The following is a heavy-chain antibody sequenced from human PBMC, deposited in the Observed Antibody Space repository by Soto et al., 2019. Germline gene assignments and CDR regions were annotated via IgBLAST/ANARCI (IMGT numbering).Heavy chain of an antibody. CDR1: GFSFSIFA. D-gene: IGHD5-18*01. Sequence: EVQLVESGGALVQPGGSLRLSCEASGFSFSIFAMNWVRQAPGRGLEWVSYISDDGASIYYADSLKGRFTISRDNAKNSLSLQMNNLRAEETAVYYCARENSVQAWLHHFDHWGLGTLVTVSS. CDR2: ISDDGASI. J-gene: IGHJ4*02. CDR3: ARENSVQAWLHHFDH. V-gene: IGHV3-48*03.